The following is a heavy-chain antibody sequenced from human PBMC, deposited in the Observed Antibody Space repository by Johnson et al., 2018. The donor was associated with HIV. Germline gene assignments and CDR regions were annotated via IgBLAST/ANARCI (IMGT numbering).Heavy chain of an antibody. Sequence: EVQVVESRGVLVQPGGSLRLSCAASGFTVSSNEMSWVRQAPGKGLELVSSISGGSTYYADSVKGRFTISRDNSKNTLYLQMNSLRAEDTAVDYCAKASYAFDIWGQGTMVTVSS. CDR3: AKASYAFDI. J-gene: IGHJ3*02. CDR2: ISGGST. CDR1: GFTVSSNE. V-gene: IGHV3-38-3*01.